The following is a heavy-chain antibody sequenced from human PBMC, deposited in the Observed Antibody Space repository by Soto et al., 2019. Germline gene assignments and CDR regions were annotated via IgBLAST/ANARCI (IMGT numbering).Heavy chain of an antibody. CDR3: ARAGDSCYCSDY. Sequence: GGSLRLSCAASGFTFSNYWMNWVRQAPGKGLQWVANIKEDGSEKDYVDSVKGRFTISRDNAKNLLSLQMNSLRAEDTAVYYCARAGDSCYCSDYWGQGTLVTVSS. CDR1: GFTFSNYW. V-gene: IGHV3-7*01. D-gene: IGHD2-2*01. CDR2: IKEDGSEK. J-gene: IGHJ4*02.